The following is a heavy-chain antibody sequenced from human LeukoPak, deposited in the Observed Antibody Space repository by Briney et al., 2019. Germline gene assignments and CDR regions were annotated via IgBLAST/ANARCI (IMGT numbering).Heavy chain of an antibody. Sequence: GGSLRLSCAASGFSFSSYAMNWVRQAPGKGLEWVSYITSSGNTMYYAGSVKGRFTISRDNAKNSLYLQMNSLRAEDTAVYYCARDSGYRYGDNWFDPWGQGTLVTVPS. J-gene: IGHJ5*02. CDR3: ARDSGYRYGDNWFDP. V-gene: IGHV3-48*01. CDR1: GFSFSSYA. D-gene: IGHD5-18*01. CDR2: ITSSGNTM.